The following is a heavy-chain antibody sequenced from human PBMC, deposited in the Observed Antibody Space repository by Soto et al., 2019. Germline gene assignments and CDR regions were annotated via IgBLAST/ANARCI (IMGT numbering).Heavy chain of an antibody. V-gene: IGHV3-23*01. CDR3: AKAYENIGGRYPRELDY. Sequence: EVQLLASGGGLVQPGGSLRLSCAASGFTFRNFAMFWVRQAPGQGLAWVSSLSRTGGAAPHADSVNGRFPISRATAKNTLLLQMERLRAEDTAVECGAKAYENIGGRYPRELDYWGQGTLVTVSS. D-gene: IGHD3-16*02. CDR1: GFTFRNFA. J-gene: IGHJ4*02. CDR2: LSRTGGAA.